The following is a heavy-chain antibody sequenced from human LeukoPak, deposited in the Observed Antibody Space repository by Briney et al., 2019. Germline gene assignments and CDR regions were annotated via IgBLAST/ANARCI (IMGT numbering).Heavy chain of an antibody. Sequence: SVKVSCKASGDIFNSYSVSWVRQAPGQGLEWMGGIIPMFGSANYAQKFQGRVTITTDQSTTIVYMELSSLRSDDTAVYYCAGGRHYCSSSSCYGGNLDDAFDIWGQGTMVAVSS. CDR2: IIPMFGSA. CDR1: GDIFNSYS. D-gene: IGHD2-2*01. CDR3: AGGRHYCSSSSCYGGNLDDAFDI. J-gene: IGHJ3*02. V-gene: IGHV1-69*05.